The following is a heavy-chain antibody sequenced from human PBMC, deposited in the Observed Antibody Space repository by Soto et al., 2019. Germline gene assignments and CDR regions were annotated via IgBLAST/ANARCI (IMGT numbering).Heavy chain of an antibody. CDR1: GYTLTTYS. J-gene: IGHJ3*02. D-gene: IGHD6-19*01. CDR2: MNPLNGDT. CDR3: ARGNSGAFDI. V-gene: IGHV1-3*01. Sequence: QVQLVQSGAEVKKPGASVKVSCKASGYTLTTYSMHWVRQAPGQRLEWMGWMNPLNGDTKYSQRFQGRLTIIRDTSASTADMELSSLRSEDTAIYYCARGNSGAFDIWGQGTMVTVSS.